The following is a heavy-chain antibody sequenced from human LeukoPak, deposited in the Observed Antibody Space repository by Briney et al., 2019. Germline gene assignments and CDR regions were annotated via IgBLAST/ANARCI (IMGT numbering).Heavy chain of an antibody. CDR2: ISAYNGNT. CDR1: GYTFTSYG. J-gene: IGHJ4*02. CDR3: ARVLKARELLGADFDY. V-gene: IGHV1-18*01. D-gene: IGHD1-26*01. Sequence: ASVKVSCKASGYTFTSYGISWVRQAPGQGLEWMGWISAYNGNTNYAQKLQGRVTMTTDTSTSTAYMELRSLRSDDTAVYYCARVLKARELLGADFDYWGQGTLVTVSS.